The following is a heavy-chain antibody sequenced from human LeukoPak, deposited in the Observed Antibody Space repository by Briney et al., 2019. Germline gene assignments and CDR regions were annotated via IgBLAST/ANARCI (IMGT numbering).Heavy chain of an antibody. V-gene: IGHV4-39*01. Sequence: SETLSLTCTVSGGSISSSSYSWGWIRQPPGKGLEWIGSSYYSGSTYYNPSLKSRVTISVDTSKNQFSLKLSSVTAADTAVYYCARTYCSSTSCYWLEAFDIWGQGTMVTVSS. CDR2: SYYSGST. J-gene: IGHJ3*02. CDR1: GGSISSSSYS. D-gene: IGHD2-2*01. CDR3: ARTYCSSTSCYWLEAFDI.